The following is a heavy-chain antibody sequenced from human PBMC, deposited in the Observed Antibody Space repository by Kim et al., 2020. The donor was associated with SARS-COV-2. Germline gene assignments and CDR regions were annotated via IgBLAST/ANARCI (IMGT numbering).Heavy chain of an antibody. Sequence: GTTNYNPSRKVRVTISVDTSKNQFSLKLNSVTAADTAVYYCAAGSWFDYWGQGTLVTVSS. CDR3: AAGSWFDY. CDR2: GTT. D-gene: IGHD3-10*01. V-gene: IGHV4-59*01. J-gene: IGHJ4*02.